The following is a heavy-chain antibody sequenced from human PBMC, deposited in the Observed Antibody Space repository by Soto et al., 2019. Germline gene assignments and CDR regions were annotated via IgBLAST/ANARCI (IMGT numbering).Heavy chain of an antibody. D-gene: IGHD3-16*02. J-gene: IGHJ4*02. V-gene: IGHV3-21*01. CDR3: AIEDEDDSYHLDY. CDR2: ISSTTNSI. CDR1: GFTFIRYT. Sequence: GESLKISCAGSGFTFIRYTMNWVRQAPGKGLEWVSSISSTTNSIYYADSVKGRFTISRDNADNSLHLQMNSLRAEDTAVYYCAIEDEDDSYHLDYWGQGTLVTVSS.